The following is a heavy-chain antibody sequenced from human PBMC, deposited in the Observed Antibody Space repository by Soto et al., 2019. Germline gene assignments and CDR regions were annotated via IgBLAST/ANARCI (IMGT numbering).Heavy chain of an antibody. D-gene: IGHD3-10*01. Sequence: QVQLVQSGAEVKKSGASVKVSCKASGFTLNDFGVSWVRRAPGQGLEWMGWISGYDGNTNFAQKYEGRVTMTIDSSTSTAYMELRNLRSDATAMNYCAREKWFGQTPFDSWGQGTLVTVSS. CDR2: ISGYDGNT. J-gene: IGHJ4*02. CDR3: AREKWFGQTPFDS. V-gene: IGHV1-18*01. CDR1: GFTLNDFG.